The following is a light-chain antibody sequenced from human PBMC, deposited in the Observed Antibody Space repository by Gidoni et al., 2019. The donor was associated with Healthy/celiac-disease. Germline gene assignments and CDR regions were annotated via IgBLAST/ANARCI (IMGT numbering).Light chain of an antibody. CDR1: EIVRSY. CDR2: GSS. V-gene: IGKV3-15*01. Sequence: DIVMTQSPATLSVSPGERATLSCRASEIVRSYLAWYQQKPGQAPRLVIYGSSTRAASIPARFSGSGSGTEFTLTISSLQSEDFAVYYCQQYNKWPLTFXGXTKVEIK. CDR3: QQYNKWPLT. J-gene: IGKJ4*01.